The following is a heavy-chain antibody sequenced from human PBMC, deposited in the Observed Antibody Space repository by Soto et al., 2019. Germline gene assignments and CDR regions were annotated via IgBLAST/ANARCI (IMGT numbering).Heavy chain of an antibody. Sequence: QVQLQESGPGLVKPSQTLSLTCTVSGGSISSGGYYWSWIRQHPGKGLEWIGYIYYSGSTYYNPSLKSRVTISVDTSKNQFSLKLSSVTAADTAVYYCARDLIGYGDYGQGFDPWGQGTLVTVSS. CDR1: GGSISSGGYY. J-gene: IGHJ5*02. D-gene: IGHD4-17*01. CDR3: ARDLIGYGDYGQGFDP. V-gene: IGHV4-31*03. CDR2: IYYSGST.